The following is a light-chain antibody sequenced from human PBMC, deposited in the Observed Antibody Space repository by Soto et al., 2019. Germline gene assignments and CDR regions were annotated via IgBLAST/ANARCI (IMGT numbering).Light chain of an antibody. V-gene: IGLV2-23*01. CDR1: SSDVGSSNL. CDR3: CSFARSTTFYV. Sequence: QSALTQPASVSGSPGQSITISCSGTSSDVGSSNLVSWYQQHPGKAPKLIIFEGDRRPSGVSGRFSGSKSGNTASLTISGLQVEDEADYYCCSFARSTTFYVFGTGTKLTVL. CDR2: EGD. J-gene: IGLJ1*01.